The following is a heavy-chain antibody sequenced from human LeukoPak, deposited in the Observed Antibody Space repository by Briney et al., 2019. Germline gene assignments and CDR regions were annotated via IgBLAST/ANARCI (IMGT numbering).Heavy chain of an antibody. V-gene: IGHV3-23*01. CDR1: GFTFSSYV. CDR2: IGASDGTT. D-gene: IGHD5-18*01. Sequence: GGSLTLSCAASGFTFSSYVMSWVRQAPGQGLEWVSTIGASDGTTIYAASVKGRFTISRDNSKNTLYLQMNSLRAEDTAVYYCARIDSNDYWGQGTLVTVSS. J-gene: IGHJ4*02. CDR3: ARIDSNDY.